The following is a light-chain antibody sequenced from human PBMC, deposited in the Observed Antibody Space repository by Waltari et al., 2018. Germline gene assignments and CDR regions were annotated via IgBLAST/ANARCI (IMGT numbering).Light chain of an antibody. CDR2: GAS. CDR1: HSVPSNY. CDR3: QQYGSSLRT. J-gene: IGKJ1*01. V-gene: IGKV3-20*01. Sequence: EIVLTQSPGTLSLSLGERATLSCRASHSVPSNYLAWYQQKPGQAPRLLIYGASRRATGIPDRFSGSGSGTDFTLTISRLEPEDFAVYYCQQYGSSLRTFGQGTKVEIK.